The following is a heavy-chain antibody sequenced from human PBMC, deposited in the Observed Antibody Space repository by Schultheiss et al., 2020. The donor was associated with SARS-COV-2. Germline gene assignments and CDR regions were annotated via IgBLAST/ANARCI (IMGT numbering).Heavy chain of an antibody. CDR1: GFTFSSYA. J-gene: IGHJ4*02. Sequence: GGSLRLSCAASGFTFSSYAMHWVRQAPGKGLEWVSVISYDGSNKYYADSVKGRFTISRDNSKNTLYLQMNSLRAEYTAVYYCAREDSSGYYGYYFDYWGQGTLVTVSS. V-gene: IGHV3-30-3*01. CDR3: AREDSSGYYGYYFDY. D-gene: IGHD3-22*01. CDR2: ISYDGSNK.